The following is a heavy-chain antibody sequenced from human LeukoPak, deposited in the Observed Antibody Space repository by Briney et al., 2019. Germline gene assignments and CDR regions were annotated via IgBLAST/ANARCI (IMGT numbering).Heavy chain of an antibody. CDR3: TRHAGSPGYYYYYMDV. CDR1: GFTFSSYA. D-gene: IGHD3-10*01. Sequence: GGSLRLSCAASGFTFSSYAMSWVRQASGKGLEWVGRIRSKANSYATAYAASVKGRFTISRDDSKNTAYLQMNSLKTEDTAVYYCTRHAGSPGYYYYYMDVWGKGTTVTVSS. J-gene: IGHJ6*03. CDR2: IRSKANSYAT. V-gene: IGHV3-73*01.